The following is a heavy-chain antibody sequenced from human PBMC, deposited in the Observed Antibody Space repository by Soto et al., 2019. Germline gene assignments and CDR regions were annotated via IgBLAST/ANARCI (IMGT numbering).Heavy chain of an antibody. CDR1: GGTFSSYA. CDR3: ARTHQRAVAVALKSYDGFDI. D-gene: IGHD6-19*01. J-gene: IGHJ3*02. CDR2: IIPIFGTA. V-gene: IGHV1-69*13. Sequence: SVRVSCKASGGTFSSYAISWVRQPPGQGLEWMGRIIPIFGTANYAQKFQGRVTITADESTSTAYMELSSLRSEDTAVYYCARTHQRAVAVALKSYDGFDISGPVTMLTVSS.